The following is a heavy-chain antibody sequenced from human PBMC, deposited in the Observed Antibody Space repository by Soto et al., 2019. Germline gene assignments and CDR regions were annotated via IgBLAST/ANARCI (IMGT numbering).Heavy chain of an antibody. CDR1: GGTFSSYA. Sequence: SVKVSCKASGGTFSSYAISWVRQAPGQGLEWMGGIIPIFGTANYAQKFQGRVTITADESTSTAYMELSSLRSEDTAVYYCARVGSGDVPAFDIWGQGTMVTVSS. J-gene: IGHJ3*02. D-gene: IGHD6-19*01. CDR2: IIPIFGTA. V-gene: IGHV1-69*13. CDR3: ARVGSGDVPAFDI.